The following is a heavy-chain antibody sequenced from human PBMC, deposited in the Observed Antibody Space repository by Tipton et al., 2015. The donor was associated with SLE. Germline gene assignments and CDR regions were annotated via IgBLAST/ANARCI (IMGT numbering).Heavy chain of an antibody. CDR2: IYYSGGT. D-gene: IGHD3-10*01. CDR3: VRGYGSGSYYNGFDP. Sequence: TLSLTCTVSGGSISSSYWSWIRQPPGKGLEWIGYIYYSGGTNYNPSLKSRGTISVDTSKNQVSLKLSSVTAADTAVYYCVRGYGSGSYYNGFDPWGQGTLVTVSS. CDR1: GGSISSSY. V-gene: IGHV4-59*01. J-gene: IGHJ5*02.